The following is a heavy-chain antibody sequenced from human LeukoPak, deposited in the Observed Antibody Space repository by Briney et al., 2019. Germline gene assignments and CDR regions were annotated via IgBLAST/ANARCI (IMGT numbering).Heavy chain of an antibody. CDR3: AREPAYYDILTAFDY. CDR2: ISYDGSNK. D-gene: IGHD3-9*01. J-gene: IGHJ4*02. V-gene: IGHV3-30-3*01. Sequence: GGSLRLSCAASGFTFSSYAMHWVRQAPGKGLEWVAVISYDGSNKYYADSVKGRFTISRDNSKNTLYLQMNSLRAEDTAVYYCAREPAYYDILTAFDYWGQGTLVTVSS. CDR1: GFTFSSYA.